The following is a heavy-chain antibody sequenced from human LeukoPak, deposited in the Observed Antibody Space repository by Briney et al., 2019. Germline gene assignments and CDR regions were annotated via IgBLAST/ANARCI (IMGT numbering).Heavy chain of an antibody. CDR3: ARDQEGFDY. V-gene: IGHV1-46*01. CDR2: INPSGGST. J-gene: IGHJ4*02. Sequence: ASVKVSCKASGYTFTSYYMHWVRQAPGQGLEWMGIINPSGGSTSYAQNFQGRVTVTRDTSTTTVHMELRGLRSEDTAVYYCARDQEGFDYLGQGTVVTVSS. CDR1: GYTFTSYY.